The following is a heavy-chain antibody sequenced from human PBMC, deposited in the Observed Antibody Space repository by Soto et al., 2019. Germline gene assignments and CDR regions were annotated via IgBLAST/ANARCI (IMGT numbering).Heavy chain of an antibody. CDR2: IYYSGST. D-gene: IGHD5-18*01. V-gene: IGHV4-39*01. Sequence: PSETLSLTCTVSGGSISSSSYYWGWIRQPPGKGLEWIGSIYYSGSTYYNPSLKSRVTISVDTSKSQFSLKLSSVTAADTAVYYCARHAFRSYGNAFDIWGQGTMVTVSS. CDR3: ARHAFRSYGNAFDI. J-gene: IGHJ3*02. CDR1: GGSISSSSYY.